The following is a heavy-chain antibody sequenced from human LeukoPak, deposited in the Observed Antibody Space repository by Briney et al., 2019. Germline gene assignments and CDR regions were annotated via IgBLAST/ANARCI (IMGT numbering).Heavy chain of an antibody. CDR1: GFTFSSYS. Sequence: PGGSLRLSCAASGFTFSSYSMNWVRQAPGKGLEWVSFISDSATTIYYVDSVKGRFTISRDNAKNSLYLQMNSLRDEDTAVYYCAKAPKDYSSSWYTVPFDYWGQGTLVIVSS. D-gene: IGHD6-13*01. J-gene: IGHJ4*02. CDR3: AKAPKDYSSSWYTVPFDY. CDR2: ISDSATTI. V-gene: IGHV3-48*02.